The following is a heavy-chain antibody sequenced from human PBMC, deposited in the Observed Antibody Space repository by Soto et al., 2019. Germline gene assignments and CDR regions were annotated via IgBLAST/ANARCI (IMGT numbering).Heavy chain of an antibody. CDR1: GFSFSDSY. V-gene: IGHV3-11*06. J-gene: IGHJ5*02. Sequence: GGSLRLSCATSGFSFSDSYMSWIRQAPGKGLEWISYISPRSTFRDYAESVKGRFTISRDSVKNSLYLQMNNLTAGDTGVYYCARGGGGGLFDPWGQGSLVTVSS. CDR3: ARGGGGGLFDP. CDR2: ISPRSTFR. D-gene: IGHD2-21*01.